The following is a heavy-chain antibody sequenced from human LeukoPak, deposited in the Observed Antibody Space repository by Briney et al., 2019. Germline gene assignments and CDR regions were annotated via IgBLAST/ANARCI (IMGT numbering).Heavy chain of an antibody. Sequence: SETLSLTCTVSAGSISNAAWSWSRQPPGKGLEWIGYIYYSGSTSYNPSLKSRVAISVETSKNQFSVNLSSVTAADTAVYYCARATYDRPLYFGYWGQGTLVTVSS. CDR2: IYYSGST. CDR3: ARATYDRPLYFGY. D-gene: IGHD3-3*01. J-gene: IGHJ4*02. V-gene: IGHV4-59*01. CDR1: AGSISNAA.